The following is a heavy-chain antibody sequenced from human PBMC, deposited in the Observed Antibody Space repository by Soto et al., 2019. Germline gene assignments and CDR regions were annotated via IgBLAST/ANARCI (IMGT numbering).Heavy chain of an antibody. V-gene: IGHV1-8*01. D-gene: IGHD6-6*01. CDR1: GYTFTRYD. Sequence: QVQLVQSGAEVKKPGASVKCSCKASGYTFTRYDINGVRQATGQGPEWMGWMNPDSGHTGSARKFRDRISMTSNTSKTTAYTQLTSLRSDDTAISYLDRGRVRYSGSTYSDPWGRGTLVTVSS. J-gene: IGHJ5*02. CDR3: DRGRVRYSGSTYSDP. CDR2: MNPDSGHT.